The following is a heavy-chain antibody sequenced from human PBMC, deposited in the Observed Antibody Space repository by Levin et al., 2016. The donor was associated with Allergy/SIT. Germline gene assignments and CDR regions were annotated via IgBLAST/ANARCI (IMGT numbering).Heavy chain of an antibody. D-gene: IGHD1-26*01. J-gene: IGHJ4*02. Sequence: GESLKISCAASGFTFSNYAMNWVRQAPGKGLEWVSSISGSGASFPGAYYVDSVKGRFTISRDISKNTLYLQMNTLRAEDTAMYYCGKASGSSYSSSFHYWGQGTQVTVSS. V-gene: IGHV3-23*01. CDR1: GFTFSNYA. CDR2: ISGSGASFPGA. CDR3: GKASGSSYSSSFHY.